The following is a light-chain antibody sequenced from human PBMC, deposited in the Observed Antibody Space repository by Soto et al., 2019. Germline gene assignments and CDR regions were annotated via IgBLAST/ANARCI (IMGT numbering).Light chain of an antibody. V-gene: IGKV3-15*01. Sequence: IVLSHSPGTLSLSKGERATLSCRAIQSISSSYLAWYQQKPGQAPRLLIYGVSTRATGIPDRFSGSGSGTEFTLTISSLQSEDFAVYYCQHYYYWLPWTFGQGTKVDIK. CDR2: GVS. CDR1: QSISSSY. CDR3: QHYYYWLPWT. J-gene: IGKJ1*01.